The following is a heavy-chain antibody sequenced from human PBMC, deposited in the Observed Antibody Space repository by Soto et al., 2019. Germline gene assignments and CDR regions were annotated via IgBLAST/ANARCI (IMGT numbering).Heavy chain of an antibody. D-gene: IGHD6-13*01. V-gene: IGHV1-69*13. Sequence: SVKVSCKASGGTFSSYAISWVRQAPGQGLEWMGGIIPIFGTANYAQKFQGRVTITADESTSTAYMELSSLRSEDTAVYYCAREGIAAAGTVLSWFDPWGQGTLVTVSS. CDR3: AREGIAAAGTVLSWFDP. CDR2: IIPIFGTA. CDR1: GGTFSSYA. J-gene: IGHJ5*02.